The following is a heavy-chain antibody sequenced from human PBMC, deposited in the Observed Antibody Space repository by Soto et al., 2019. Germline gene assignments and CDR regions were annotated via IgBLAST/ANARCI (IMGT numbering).Heavy chain of an antibody. J-gene: IGHJ4*02. V-gene: IGHV4-34*01. CDR1: GGSFSGYY. Sequence: QVQLQQWGAGLLKPSETLSLTCAVYGGSFSGYYWSWIRQPPGKGLEWIGEINHSGSTNYNPSLKSRVTISVDTSKNQFSLKLSSVTAADTAVYYCARGGALTYYRSRYYFGYWGQGTLVTVSS. CDR3: ARGGALTYYRSRYYFGY. D-gene: IGHD3-22*01. CDR2: INHSGST.